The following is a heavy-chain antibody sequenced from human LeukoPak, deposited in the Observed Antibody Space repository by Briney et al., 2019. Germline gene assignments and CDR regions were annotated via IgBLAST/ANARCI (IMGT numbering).Heavy chain of an antibody. CDR1: GYTFTGYY. J-gene: IGHJ4*02. CDR3: ARDGTKRYCTNGVCYFGY. CDR2: INPNSGGT. Sequence: ASVKVSCKASGYTFTGYYMHWVRQAPGQGLEWMGWINPNSGGTNYAQKFQGRVTMTRDTSISTAYMELSRLRSDDTAVYYCARDGTKRYCTNGVCYFGYWGQGTLVTVSS. V-gene: IGHV1-2*02. D-gene: IGHD2-8*01.